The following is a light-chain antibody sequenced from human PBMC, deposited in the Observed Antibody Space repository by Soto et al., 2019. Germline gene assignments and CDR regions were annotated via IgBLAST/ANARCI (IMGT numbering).Light chain of an antibody. CDR3: QKYNGAPFT. V-gene: IGKV1-27*01. CDR1: QGIANY. Sequence: DIQMTQSPSSLSASVGDRVTITCRASQGIANYLAWYQQKPGKVPKLLIYAASTLEPGVPSRFSGSGFGTDFTLSISSLQPEDVATYYCQKYNGAPFTFGRGTKVDIK. CDR2: AAS. J-gene: IGKJ3*01.